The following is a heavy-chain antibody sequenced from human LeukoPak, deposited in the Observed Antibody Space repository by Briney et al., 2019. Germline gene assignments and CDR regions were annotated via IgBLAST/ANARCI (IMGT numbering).Heavy chain of an antibody. CDR2: IKQDGSEK. CDR3: AKEGAYPILPYDS. CDR1: GFTFSSYW. J-gene: IGHJ5*01. Sequence: SGGSLRLSCAASGFTFSSYWMNWVRQAPGKGLEWVANIKQDGSEKFYVDSVKGRFTISRDNAKNSLYLQMNSLRAEDTAVYYCAKEGAYPILPYDSWGQGTVVTVSS. D-gene: IGHD1-26*01. V-gene: IGHV3-7*01.